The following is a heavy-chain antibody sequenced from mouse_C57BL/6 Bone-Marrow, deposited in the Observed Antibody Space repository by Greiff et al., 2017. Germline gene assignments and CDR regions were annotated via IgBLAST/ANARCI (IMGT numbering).Heavy chain of an antibody. Sequence: EVHLVESGGGLVQPGGSLSLSCAASGFTFTDYYMSWVRQPPGKALEWLGFIRNKANGYTTEYSASVKGRFTISRDTSQSILYLHMNALRAADSATYYCARPPNYDGSSYWFAYWGQGTLVTVSA. J-gene: IGHJ3*01. CDR3: ARPPNYDGSSYWFAY. D-gene: IGHD1-1*01. V-gene: IGHV7-3*01. CDR1: GFTFTDYY. CDR2: IRNKANGYTT.